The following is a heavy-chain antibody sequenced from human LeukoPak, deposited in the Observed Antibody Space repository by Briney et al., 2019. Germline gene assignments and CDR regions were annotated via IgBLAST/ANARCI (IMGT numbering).Heavy chain of an antibody. CDR3: ARDRRDGTKAYY. V-gene: IGHV3-48*04. J-gene: IGHJ4*02. D-gene: IGHD1-14*01. CDR2: ISSGGNSI. CDR1: GFTFSSYS. Sequence: GGSLRLSCAASGFTFSSYSMNWVRQAPGKGLQWVSYISSGGNSIYYADSVKGRFTISRDNAKNSLYLQMNSLRAEDTAVYYCARDRRDGTKAYYWGQGTLVTVSS.